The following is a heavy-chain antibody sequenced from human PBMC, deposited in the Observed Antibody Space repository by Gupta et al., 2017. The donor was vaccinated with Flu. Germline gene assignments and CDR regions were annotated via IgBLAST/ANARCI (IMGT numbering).Heavy chain of an antibody. D-gene: IGHD6-19*01. CDR2: IYYNGNT. Sequence: QVQLQESGPGLVQPSETLSLTCTVSGGSMSRYFWSWIRQPPGKGLEFIGYIYYNGNTNYNPSIKRRGTSALDTSRSQFALHVTAVTAAETAVYYCARMYGSGPGHSAGITEYFHYGGQGTLVTVTS. J-gene: IGHJ1*01. CDR1: GGSMSRYF. V-gene: IGHV4-59*01. CDR3: ARMYGSGPGHSAGITEYFHY.